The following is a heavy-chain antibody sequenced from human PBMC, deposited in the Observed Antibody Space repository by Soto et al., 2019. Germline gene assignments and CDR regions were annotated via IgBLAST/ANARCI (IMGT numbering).Heavy chain of an antibody. CDR2: MNPNSGNT. J-gene: IGHJ5*02. CDR3: ARKGALWFGESRANWFDT. D-gene: IGHD3-10*01. Sequence: ASVKVSCKASGYTFTSYDINWVRQATGQGLEWMGWMNPNSGNTGYAQKFQGRVTMTRNTSISTAYMELSSLRSEDTAVYYCARKGALWFGESRANWFDTWGQGTLVTVSS. CDR1: GYTFTSYD. V-gene: IGHV1-8*01.